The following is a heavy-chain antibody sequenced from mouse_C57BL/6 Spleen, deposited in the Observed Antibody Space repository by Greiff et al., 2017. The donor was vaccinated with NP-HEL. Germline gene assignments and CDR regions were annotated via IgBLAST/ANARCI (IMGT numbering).Heavy chain of an antibody. V-gene: IGHV1-52*01. J-gene: IGHJ2*01. Sequence: QVQLQQPGAELVRPGSSVKLSCKASGYTFTSYWMHWVKQRPIQGLEWIGNIDPSDSETHYNQKFKDKATLTVDKSSSTAYMQLSSLTSEDSAVYYCARRGAITTVFDYWGQGTTLTVSS. CDR3: ARRGAITTVFDY. D-gene: IGHD1-1*01. CDR1: GYTFTSYW. CDR2: IDPSDSET.